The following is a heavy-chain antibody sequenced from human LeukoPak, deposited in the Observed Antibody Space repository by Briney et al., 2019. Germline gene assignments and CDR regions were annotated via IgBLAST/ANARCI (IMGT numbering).Heavy chain of an antibody. J-gene: IGHJ4*02. D-gene: IGHD3-22*01. Sequence: GGSLRLSCTASGFTFDAYAMNWIRQAPGKGLEWVSGLTNTGGTKYYADSVKGRFSISRDNSKITVSLQMNSLSADDTAVYYCARSAYLDSSGYYFYFWGQGTLVTVSS. CDR2: LTNTGGTK. CDR1: GFTFDAYA. V-gene: IGHV3-23*01. CDR3: ARSAYLDSSGYYFYF.